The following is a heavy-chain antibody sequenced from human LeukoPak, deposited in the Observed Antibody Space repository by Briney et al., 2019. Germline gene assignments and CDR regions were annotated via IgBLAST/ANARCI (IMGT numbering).Heavy chain of an antibody. CDR1: GFTFSSYW. J-gene: IGHJ4*02. CDR2: IKQDGNEE. V-gene: IGHV3-7*01. D-gene: IGHD3-10*01. Sequence: TGGSLRLSCAASGFTFSSYWMSWVRQAPGKGLEWVANIKQDGNEEYYVDSVKGRFTISRDNAKNSLFLQMNSLRAEDTAVYYCARDWGILWFGESIDYWGQGTLVTVSS. CDR3: ARDWGILWFGESIDY.